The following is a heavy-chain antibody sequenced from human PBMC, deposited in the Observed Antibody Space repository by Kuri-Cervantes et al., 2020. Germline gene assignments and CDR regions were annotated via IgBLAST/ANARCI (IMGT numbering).Heavy chain of an antibody. Sequence: ASVKVSCKASGYTFISYGISWVRQAPGQGLEWMGWINPNSGGTNYAQKFQGRVTMTRDTSISTAYMELSRLRSDDTAVYYCARVGYSYGLDDAFDIWGQGTMVTVSS. J-gene: IGHJ3*02. CDR2: INPNSGGT. CDR3: ARVGYSYGLDDAFDI. D-gene: IGHD5-18*01. CDR1: GYTFISYG. V-gene: IGHV1-2*02.